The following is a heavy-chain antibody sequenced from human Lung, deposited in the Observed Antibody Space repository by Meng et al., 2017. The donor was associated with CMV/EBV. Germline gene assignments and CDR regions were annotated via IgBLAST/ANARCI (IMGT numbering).Heavy chain of an antibody. CDR2: IRHDGTNK. CDR1: GFIFDNYG. J-gene: IGHJ4*02. D-gene: IGHD3-16*01. V-gene: IGHV3-30*02. CDR3: AKDLLLFGGANAYFDY. Sequence: GGSLRLXCAASGFIFDNYGMHWVRQTPGKGLEWVAFIRHDGTNKYYGDSVKGRFTISRDNSKNTVYLQMNSLRPEETAIYYCAKDLLLFGGANAYFDYWGQGXLVTVSS.